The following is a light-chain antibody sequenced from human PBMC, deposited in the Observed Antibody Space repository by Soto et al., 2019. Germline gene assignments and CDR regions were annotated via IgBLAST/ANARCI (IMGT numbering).Light chain of an antibody. V-gene: IGKV3D-20*02. J-gene: IGKJ1*01. Sequence: EIVLTQSPDTLSLSPGERATLSCRASQSVPNSRLAWYQQKPGQAPSLVISDTSIRATGIPDRFSGSGYGTHLSVKIGRLKPEECAIFLCERYGASLWTFGKGPKL. CDR1: QSVPNSR. CDR2: DTS. CDR3: ERYGASLWT.